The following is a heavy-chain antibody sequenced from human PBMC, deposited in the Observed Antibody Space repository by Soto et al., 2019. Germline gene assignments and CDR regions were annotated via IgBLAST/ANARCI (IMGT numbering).Heavy chain of an antibody. CDR2: IYTSGST. CDR1: GDSMTKYY. Sequence: QVQLQESGPGLVKPSETLSLTCTVSGDSMTKYYWSLIRQPAGKGLEWIVRIYTSGSTNYNPSLKSGVTMSIDTFNNLLALKLKSVTAADTAVYYCARTVGAAYYFDFSGQGALGTVSS. CDR3: ARTVGAAYYFDF. J-gene: IGHJ4*02. V-gene: IGHV4-4*07. D-gene: IGHD1-26*01.